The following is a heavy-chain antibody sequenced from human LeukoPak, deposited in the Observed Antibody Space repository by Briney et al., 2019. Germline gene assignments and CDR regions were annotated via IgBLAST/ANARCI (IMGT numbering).Heavy chain of an antibody. Sequence: PRGSLRLSCAASGFTFSSYAMSWVRQAPGKGLEWVSAISGSGGSTYYADSVKGRFTISRDNSKNTLYLQMNSLRAGDTAVYYCAKGEWELGDYWGQGTLVTVSS. J-gene: IGHJ4*02. CDR2: ISGSGGST. CDR3: AKGEWELGDY. V-gene: IGHV3-23*01. CDR1: GFTFSSYA. D-gene: IGHD1-26*01.